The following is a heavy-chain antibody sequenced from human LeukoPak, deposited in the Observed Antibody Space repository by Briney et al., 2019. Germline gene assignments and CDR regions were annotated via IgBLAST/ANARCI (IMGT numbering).Heavy chain of an antibody. J-gene: IGHJ4*02. V-gene: IGHV1-8*03. CDR3: ARAPRPDYFDY. CDR2: MDPNNGNT. CDR1: GYTFTTYD. Sequence: ASVKVSCKASGYTFTTYDINWVRQVPGQGLEWMGWMDPNNGNTVYAHKFQGRVTITRNTSISTAYMELSSLRSEDTAVYYCARAPRPDYFDYWGQGTLVTVSS.